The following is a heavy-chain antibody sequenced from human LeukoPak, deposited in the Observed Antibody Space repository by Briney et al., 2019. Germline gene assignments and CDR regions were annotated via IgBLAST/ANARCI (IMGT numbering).Heavy chain of an antibody. D-gene: IGHD2-8*02. CDR2: IYPGDSET. CDR3: ARHRTEGAYVSLAY. Sequence: GGSLQISCKGSGYRFTRHWIGWGRPMPGKGLEWGGIIYPGDSETRYSPSFQGQVTISADKSISTAYLQWSSLKASDTAMYYCARHRTEGAYVSLAYWGQGTLVTVSS. CDR1: GYRFTRHW. V-gene: IGHV5-51*01. J-gene: IGHJ4*02.